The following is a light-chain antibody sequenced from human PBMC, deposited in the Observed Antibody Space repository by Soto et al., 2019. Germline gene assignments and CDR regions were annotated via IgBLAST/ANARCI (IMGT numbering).Light chain of an antibody. J-gene: IGKJ5*01. CDR2: DAS. CDR1: QSVSSY. Sequence: EIVLTHSPATLSLSPGERATLSCMASQSVSSYLAWYQQKPGQAPRLLIYDASNRATGIPARFSGSGSGTDFTLTISSLEPEDFAVYYCQQSSNWPPGTCGQGKRREIK. V-gene: IGKV3-11*01. CDR3: QQSSNWPPGT.